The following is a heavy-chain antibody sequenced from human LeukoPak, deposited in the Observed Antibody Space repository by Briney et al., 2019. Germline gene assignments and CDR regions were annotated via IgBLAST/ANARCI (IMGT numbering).Heavy chain of an antibody. D-gene: IGHD3-9*01. V-gene: IGHV6-1*01. J-gene: IGHJ4*02. Sequence: SQTLSLTCAISGDSLSSNNGDWNWLRQSPSRGLEWLGSTYYRSKWYNDYAESLISRITISPVTSKNQFSLQLYSVTPEDTAVYYCARDVGTTGWHTFDYWGQGTLVTVSS. CDR3: ARDVGTTGWHTFDY. CDR1: GDSLSSNNGD. CDR2: TYYRSKWYN.